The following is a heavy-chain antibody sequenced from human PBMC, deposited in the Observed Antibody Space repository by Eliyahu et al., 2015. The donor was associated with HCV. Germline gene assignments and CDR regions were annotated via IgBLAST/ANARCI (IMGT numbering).Heavy chain of an antibody. D-gene: IGHD2-2*01. CDR1: GFTFDDYA. V-gene: IGHV3-9*01. Sequence: EVQLVESGGGLVXPGRSLRLSCXXSGFTFDDYAMHWFRQAPGKGLEWVSGISWNSGSIGYADSVKGRFTISRDNAKNSLYLQMNSLRAEDTALYYCAKDATSSFDPWGQGTLVTVSS. CDR3: AKDATSSFDP. J-gene: IGHJ5*02. CDR2: ISWNSGSI.